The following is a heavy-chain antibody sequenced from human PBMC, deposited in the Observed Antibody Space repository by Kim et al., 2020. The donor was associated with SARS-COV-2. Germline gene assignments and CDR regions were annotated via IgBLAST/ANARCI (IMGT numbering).Heavy chain of an antibody. CDR3: AKTTSGCHSDAFDF. CDR1: GFPFSAYA. V-gene: IGHV3-23*01. D-gene: IGHD6-19*01. CDR2: IRGSGGST. J-gene: IGHJ3*01. Sequence: GGSLRLSCATSGFPFSAYAMNWVRQAPGKGLEWVSDIRGSGGSTDYADSVKGRFTISRDNSKNTLYLQMNSLGAEDTAVYYCAKTTSGCHSDAFDFWGQGTMVTVSS.